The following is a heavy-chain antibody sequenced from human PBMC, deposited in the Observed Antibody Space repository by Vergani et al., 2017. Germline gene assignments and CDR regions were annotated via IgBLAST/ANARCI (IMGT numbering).Heavy chain of an antibody. CDR3: ASPDIEYSSSSGYYYYYMDV. CDR1: GCSISSSSYY. V-gene: IGHV4-39*07. CDR2: IYYSGST. Sequence: QLQLQESGPGLVKPSETLSLTCTVSGCSISSSSYYWGWIRQPPGKGLEWIGSIYYSGSTYYNPSLKSRVTISVDTSKNQFSLKLSSVTAADTAVYYCASPDIEYSSSSGYYYYYMDVWGKGP. D-gene: IGHD6-6*01. J-gene: IGHJ6*03.